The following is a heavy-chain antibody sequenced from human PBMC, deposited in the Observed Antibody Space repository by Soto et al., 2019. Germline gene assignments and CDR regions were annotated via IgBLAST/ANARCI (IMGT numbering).Heavy chain of an antibody. Sequence: QVQLVQSGAEVKKPGSSVKVSCKASGGTFSSYALSWVRQAPGQGLEWMGVIIPIFGTANYAQKFQGRVTITAAESTSTGYMELSSLRSEDTAVYYCARSGRYRYGSPKPYNWFDTWGQGTLVTVSS. V-gene: IGHV1-69*01. CDR3: ARSGRYRYGSPKPYNWFDT. J-gene: IGHJ5*02. D-gene: IGHD5-18*01. CDR1: GGTFSSYA. CDR2: IIPIFGTA.